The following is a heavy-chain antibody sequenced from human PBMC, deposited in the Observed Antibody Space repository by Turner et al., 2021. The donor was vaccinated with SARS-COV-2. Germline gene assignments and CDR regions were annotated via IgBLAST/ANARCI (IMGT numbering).Heavy chain of an antibody. V-gene: IGHV3-30*18. CDR2: ISYDGSNK. CDR1: GFTFSSYG. D-gene: IGHD5-18*01. J-gene: IGHJ4*02. Sequence: QVQLVESGGGVVQPGRSLRLPCAVSGFTFSSYGMHWVRQAPGKGLEWVAVISYDGSNKDYADSVKGRFTISRDNSKNTLYLQKNSLRAEDTAVYYCAKKGDSYGYAGEYFDYWGQGTLVTVSS. CDR3: AKKGDSYGYAGEYFDY.